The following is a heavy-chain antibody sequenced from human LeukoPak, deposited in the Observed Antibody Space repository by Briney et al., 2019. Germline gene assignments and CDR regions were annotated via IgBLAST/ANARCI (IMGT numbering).Heavy chain of an antibody. V-gene: IGHV3-23*01. CDR3: AKTRRGYSYGAFDY. Sequence: GGSLRLSCAASGFTFSSYAMSWVRQAPGKGLEWVSAISGSGGSTYYADSVKGRFTISRDNSKNTLYLQMNRLRAEDTAVYYCAKTRRGYSYGAFDYWGQGTLVTVSS. D-gene: IGHD5-18*01. CDR1: GFTFSSYA. CDR2: ISGSGGST. J-gene: IGHJ4*02.